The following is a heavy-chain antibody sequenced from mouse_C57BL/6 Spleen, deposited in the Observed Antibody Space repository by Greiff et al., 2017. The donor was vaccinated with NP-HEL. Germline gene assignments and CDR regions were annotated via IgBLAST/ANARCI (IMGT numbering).Heavy chain of an antibody. V-gene: IGHV7-3*01. Sequence: EVQLVESGGGLVQPGGSLSLSCAASGFTFTDYYMSWVRQPPGKALEWLGFIRNKANGYTTEYSASVKGRFTISRANSQSILYLHMNALRAEDSATYDCARESPSYYYGSSPYYFDYWGQGTTLTVSS. CDR2: IRNKANGYTT. D-gene: IGHD1-1*01. CDR3: ARESPSYYYGSSPYYFDY. J-gene: IGHJ2*01. CDR1: GFTFTDYY.